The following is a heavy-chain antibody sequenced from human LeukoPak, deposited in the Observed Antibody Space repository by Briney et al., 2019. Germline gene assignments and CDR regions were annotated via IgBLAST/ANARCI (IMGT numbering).Heavy chain of an antibody. Sequence: PGGSLRLSCAASGFTFSSYWMSWVRQAPGKGLEWVANIKQDGSEKYYVDSVKGRFTISRDNAKNSLYLQMNSLRAEDTAVYYCARDRQIHYYDSSGYPSYYYYYMDVWGKGTTVTVSS. V-gene: IGHV3-7*01. D-gene: IGHD3-22*01. J-gene: IGHJ6*03. CDR1: GFTFSSYW. CDR2: IKQDGSEK. CDR3: ARDRQIHYYDSSGYPSYYYYYMDV.